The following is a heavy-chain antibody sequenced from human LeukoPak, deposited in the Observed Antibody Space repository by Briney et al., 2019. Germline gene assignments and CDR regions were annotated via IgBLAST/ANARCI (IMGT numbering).Heavy chain of an antibody. CDR1: GFTFSDYW. V-gene: IGHV3-7*01. J-gene: IGHJ4*02. Sequence: GGSLRLSCAASGFTFSDYWMTWVRQAPGKGLEWVAHIKQDGSEKYYGDSVKGRFTISRDNAKNLVYLQMNSLGAEDTAVYYCARGWNYAFRFDYWGQGTLDTVSS. CDR3: ARGWNYAFRFDY. CDR2: IKQDGSEK. D-gene: IGHD1-7*01.